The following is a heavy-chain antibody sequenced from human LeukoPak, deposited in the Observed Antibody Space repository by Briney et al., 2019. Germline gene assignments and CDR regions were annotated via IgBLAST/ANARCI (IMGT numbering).Heavy chain of an antibody. J-gene: IGHJ4*02. CDR2: ISYDGSYK. D-gene: IGHD1-26*01. CDR3: AKEGFGNYYSAYFDY. V-gene: IGHV3-30*04. Sequence: PGRSLRLSCAASGFTFSRFAMHWVRQAPGKGLEWVAFISYDGSYKDYADSVKGRFTISRDNSKNTLYLQVNGLRAEDTAVYYCAKEGFGNYYSAYFDYWGQGTLVTVSS. CDR1: GFTFSRFA.